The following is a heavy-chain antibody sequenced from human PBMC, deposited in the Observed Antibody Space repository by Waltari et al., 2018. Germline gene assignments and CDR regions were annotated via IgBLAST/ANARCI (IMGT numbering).Heavy chain of an antibody. CDR2: IYYSGST. CDR1: GYSISSSNW. D-gene: IGHD3-10*01. J-gene: IGHJ4*02. Sequence: QVQLQESGPGLVKPSDTLSLTCAVSGYSISSSNWWGWIRQPPGKGLAWIGYIYYSGSTYYNPSLKSRVTMSVDTSKNQFSLKLSSVTAVDTAVYYCASDGSGSYYNFDYWGQGTLVTVSS. CDR3: ASDGSGSYYNFDY. V-gene: IGHV4-28*03.